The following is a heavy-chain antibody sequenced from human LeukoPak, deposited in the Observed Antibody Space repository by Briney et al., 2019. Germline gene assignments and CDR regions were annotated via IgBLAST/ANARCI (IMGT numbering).Heavy chain of an antibody. V-gene: IGHV3-23*01. J-gene: IGHJ4*02. CDR3: ARDKVAYYDSSGYYDY. D-gene: IGHD3-22*01. Sequence: PGGTLRLSCAASGFTFSSYGMSWVRQAPGKGLEWVSAISGSGGSTYYADSVKGRFTISRDNSKNTLYLQMNSLRAEDTAVYYCARDKVAYYDSSGYYDYWGQGTLVTVSS. CDR1: GFTFSSYG. CDR2: ISGSGGST.